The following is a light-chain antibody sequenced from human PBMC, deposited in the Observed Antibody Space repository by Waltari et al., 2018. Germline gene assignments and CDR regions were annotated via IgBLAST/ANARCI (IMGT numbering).Light chain of an antibody. Sequence: EIVVTQSPATLSLSPGERATLSCRASENVDTNIAWYQQKPGQPPMPLISGASSRATDSPPRFSGSGSGTEVTLSISSLQSEDFAVYYCHQYKNWPPWTFGQGTKVEIK. CDR3: HQYKNWPPWT. V-gene: IGKV3-15*01. CDR2: GAS. CDR1: ENVDTN. J-gene: IGKJ1*01.